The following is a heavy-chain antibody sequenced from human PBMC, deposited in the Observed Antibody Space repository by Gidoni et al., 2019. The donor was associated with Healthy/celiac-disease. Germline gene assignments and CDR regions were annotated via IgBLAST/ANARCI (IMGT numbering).Heavy chain of an antibody. CDR3: ARAGDYWSYYYYGMDV. CDR1: GFTFSSYA. J-gene: IGHJ6*02. Sequence: QVQLVESGGGVVQPGRSLRLSCSASGFTFSSYAMHWVLQAPGKGLEWVAVISYDGSNKYYADSVKGRFNISRDNSKNTLYLQMNSLRAEDTAVYYCARAGDYWSYYYYGMDVWGQGTTVTVSS. D-gene: IGHD4-17*01. CDR2: ISYDGSNK. V-gene: IGHV3-30*04.